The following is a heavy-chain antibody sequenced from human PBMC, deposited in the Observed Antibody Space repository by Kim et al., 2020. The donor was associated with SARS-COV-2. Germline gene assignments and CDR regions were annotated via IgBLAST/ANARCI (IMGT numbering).Heavy chain of an antibody. J-gene: IGHJ6*02. Sequence: YSPSFQGQVTISADKAISTAYLQWSSLKASDTAMYYCARRGLGFYYYGMDVWGQGTTVTVSS. D-gene: IGHD3-16*01. CDR3: ARRGLGFYYYGMDV. V-gene: IGHV5-51*01.